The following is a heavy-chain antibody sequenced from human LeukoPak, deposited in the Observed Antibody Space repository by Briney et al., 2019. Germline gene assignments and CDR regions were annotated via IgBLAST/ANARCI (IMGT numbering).Heavy chain of an antibody. CDR1: GGSISSGSYY. CDR3: AGASYGSGSYGGYYFDY. Sequence: KASQTLSLTCTVSGGSISSGSYYWSWIRQPAGKGLEWIGRIYTSGSTNYNPSLKSRVTISVDTSKNQFSLKLSSVTAADTAVYYCAGASYGSGSYGGYYFDYWGQGTLVTVSS. V-gene: IGHV4-61*02. D-gene: IGHD3-10*01. CDR2: IYTSGST. J-gene: IGHJ4*02.